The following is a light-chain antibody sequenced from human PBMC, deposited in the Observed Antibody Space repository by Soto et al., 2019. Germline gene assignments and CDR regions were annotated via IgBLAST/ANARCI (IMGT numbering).Light chain of an antibody. CDR2: GAS. CDR1: QSVSSK. CDR3: QQYNNWPLT. Sequence: EIVMTQSPATLSVSPGERATLSCRASQSVSSKLAWYQQTRGQAPRLLIHGASTRATGIPARFSGSGSGTEFTLTISSLQSEDFAVYYCQQYNNWPLTFGGGTKVEIK. J-gene: IGKJ4*01. V-gene: IGKV3-15*01.